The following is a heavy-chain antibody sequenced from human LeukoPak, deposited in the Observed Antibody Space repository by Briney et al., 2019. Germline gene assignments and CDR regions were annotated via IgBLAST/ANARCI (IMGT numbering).Heavy chain of an antibody. CDR2: ISTSGGST. D-gene: IGHD3-16*01. V-gene: IGHV3-23*01. CDR3: ARGSSQLAY. Sequence: GGSLRLSCAASGFTFNNYGMSWVRQAPGKGLEWVSSISTSGGSTYYADSVKGRFTISRDNSKSTLFLQMNSLRGDDTAVYYCARGSSQLAYWGQGTLVTASS. CDR1: GFTFNNYG. J-gene: IGHJ4*02.